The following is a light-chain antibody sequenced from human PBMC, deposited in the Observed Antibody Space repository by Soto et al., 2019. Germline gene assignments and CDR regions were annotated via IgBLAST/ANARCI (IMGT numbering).Light chain of an antibody. J-gene: IGKJ2*01. CDR3: QQSYRTPYT. CDR1: QGISTY. Sequence: DIQMTQSPSSLSASVGDRVTITCRSSQGISTYLVWYQQRQGRAPKLLIYDASSLLSGVPSRFSGSVSGTDFTLTISSLQPEDVATYYCQQSYRTPYTFGQGTKLETK. V-gene: IGKV1-39*01. CDR2: DAS.